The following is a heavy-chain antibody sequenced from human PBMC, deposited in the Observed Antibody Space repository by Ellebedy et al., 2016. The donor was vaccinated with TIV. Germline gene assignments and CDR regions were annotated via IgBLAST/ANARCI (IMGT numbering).Heavy chain of an antibody. CDR3: ARRRHYYDSSGYSQYYFDY. D-gene: IGHD3-22*01. V-gene: IGHV4-39*07. CDR2: IYYSGST. CDR1: GGSISSGDYY. Sequence: SETLSLTCTVSGGSISSGDYYWSWIRQPPGKGLEWIGSIYYSGSTYYNPSLKSRVTISVDTSKNQFSLKLSSVTAADTAVYYCARRRHYYDSSGYSQYYFDYWGQGTLVTVSS. J-gene: IGHJ4*02.